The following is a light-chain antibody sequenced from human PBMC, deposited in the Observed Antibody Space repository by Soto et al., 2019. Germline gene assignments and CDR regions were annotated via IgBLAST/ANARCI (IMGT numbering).Light chain of an antibody. J-gene: IGLJ2*01. V-gene: IGLV4-69*02. CDR1: SGYSSSA. CDR3: QTWASDSVI. Sequence: QSVLTQSPSASGSQGASVKRTCTLSSGYSSSAVAWHQQPPEKGPRFLMKVNTDGNHNMGDGIPARFSGSSSGSERSLTISSLQSEDEADYYCQTWASDSVIFGGGTNLTVL. CDR2: VNTDGNH.